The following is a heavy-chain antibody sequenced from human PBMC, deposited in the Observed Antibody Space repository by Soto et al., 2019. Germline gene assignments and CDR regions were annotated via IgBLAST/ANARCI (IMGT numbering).Heavy chain of an antibody. CDR3: ANSVGYCSSTSCSDFDY. D-gene: IGHD2-2*01. CDR1: GFTFSSYA. J-gene: IGHJ4*02. Sequence: VGSLRLSCAASGFTFSSYATSWVRQAPGKGLEWVSTISGSGGSTYYADSVKGRFTISRDNSKNTLHLQMNSLRAEDTAVYYCANSVGYCSSTSCSDFDYWGQGTLVTVSS. V-gene: IGHV3-23*01. CDR2: ISGSGGST.